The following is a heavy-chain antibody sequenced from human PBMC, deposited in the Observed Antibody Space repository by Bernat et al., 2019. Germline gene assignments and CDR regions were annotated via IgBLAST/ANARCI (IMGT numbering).Heavy chain of an antibody. CDR1: GGSINSSAYY. CDR2: IYYSGRT. J-gene: IGHJ5*02. D-gene: IGHD6-6*01. CDR3: ARRGSSSPRNWFDP. Sequence: QQQLKESGPRLVKPSETLSLTCTVSGGSINSSAYYWDWIRQPPGKGLEWIGGIYYSGRTYYNPSLRSRVSISVDTSRTHFSVKLSSVTAADTAVYYCARRGSSSPRNWFDPWGQGTLVTVSS. V-gene: IGHV4-39*02.